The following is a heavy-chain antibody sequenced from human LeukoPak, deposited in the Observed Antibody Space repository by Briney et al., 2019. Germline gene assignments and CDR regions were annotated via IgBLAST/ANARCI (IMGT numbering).Heavy chain of an antibody. CDR1: GFSFSSHW. CDR3: AISGKFGHAFDI. J-gene: IGHJ3*02. CDR2: ISDDGSYT. V-gene: IGHV3-74*01. Sequence: GGSLRLSCAASGFSFSSHWVHWVRRAPGKGLVCVSRISDDGSYTSNVDSVKGRFTISRDNAKNSLYLQMNSLRAEDTAVYYCAISGKFGHAFDIWGQGTMVTVSS. D-gene: IGHD3-10*01.